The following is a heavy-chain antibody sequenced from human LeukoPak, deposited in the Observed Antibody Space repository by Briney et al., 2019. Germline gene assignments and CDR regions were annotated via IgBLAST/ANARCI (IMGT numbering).Heavy chain of an antibody. D-gene: IGHD5-12*01. CDR1: GDSIITYY. J-gene: IGHJ4*02. V-gene: IGHV4-59*08. CDR2: MYYSGST. Sequence: ASETLSLTCTVSGDSIITYYWSWIRQPPGKGLEWIGYMYYSGSTNYNPSLKSRVTISVDKSRNQFSLTLRSVTAADTAVYYCARHSRGYDSEFGYWGQGTLVTVSS. CDR3: ARHSRGYDSEFGY.